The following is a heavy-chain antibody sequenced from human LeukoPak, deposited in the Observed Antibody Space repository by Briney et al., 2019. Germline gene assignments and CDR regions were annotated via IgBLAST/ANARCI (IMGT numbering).Heavy chain of an antibody. CDR3: ARTDGSGSYYRGY. D-gene: IGHD3-10*01. V-gene: IGHV3-30*04. CDR2: ISYDGSNK. J-gene: IGHJ4*02. CDR1: GFTFSSNA. Sequence: GGSLRLSCAASGFTFSSNAMHWVRQAPGKGLEWVAIISYDGSNKYYADSVKGRFTISRDNAKNSLYLQMNSLRAEDTAVYYRARTDGSGSYYRGYWGQGTLVTVSS.